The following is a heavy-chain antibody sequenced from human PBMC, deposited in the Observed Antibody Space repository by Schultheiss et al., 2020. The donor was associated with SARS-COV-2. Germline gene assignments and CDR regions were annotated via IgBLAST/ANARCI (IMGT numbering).Heavy chain of an antibody. Sequence: SETLSLTCAVSGGSISSGGYSWSWIRQPPGKGLEWIGYIYYSGSTYYNPSLKSRVTISVDTSKNQFSLKLSSVTAADTAVYYCARGPDYGDYEYFDYWGQGTLVTVSS. J-gene: IGHJ4*02. D-gene: IGHD4-17*01. CDR3: ARGPDYGDYEYFDY. V-gene: IGHV4-31*11. CDR1: GGSISSGGYS. CDR2: IYYSGST.